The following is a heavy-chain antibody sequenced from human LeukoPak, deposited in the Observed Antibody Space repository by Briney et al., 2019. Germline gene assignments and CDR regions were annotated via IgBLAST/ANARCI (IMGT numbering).Heavy chain of an antibody. CDR3: ARGYQLLYY. CDR2: ISSSGSSI. CDR1: GLTFSRYE. J-gene: IGHJ4*02. V-gene: IGHV3-48*03. D-gene: IGHD2-2*01. Sequence: QPGGALRLSCAASGLTFSRYEMNWGRQAPGERLEWVSYISSSGSSINYADTVKGRFTISRDNAKNSLYLQMNSLRAEDTAVYYCARGYQLLYYWGQGTLVTVSS.